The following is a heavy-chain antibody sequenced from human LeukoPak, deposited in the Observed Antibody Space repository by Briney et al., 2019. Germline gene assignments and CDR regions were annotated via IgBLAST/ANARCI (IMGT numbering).Heavy chain of an antibody. Sequence: ASVKVSCKASGYTFTSYGISWVRQAPGQGLEWMGWISAYNGNTNYAQKLQGRVTMTTDTSTSTAYMELRSLRSDDTAVYYCAGEMPYYDILTGYRYYFDYWGQGTLVTVSS. CDR3: AGEMPYYDILTGYRYYFDY. D-gene: IGHD3-9*01. CDR1: GYTFTSYG. CDR2: ISAYNGNT. J-gene: IGHJ4*02. V-gene: IGHV1-18*01.